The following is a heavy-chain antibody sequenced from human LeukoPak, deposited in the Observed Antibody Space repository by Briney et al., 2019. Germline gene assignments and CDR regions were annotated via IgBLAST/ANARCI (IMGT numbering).Heavy chain of an antibody. J-gene: IGHJ4*02. CDR3: AKGQELDDGVFDS. D-gene: IGHD1-1*01. Sequence: GGSLRLSCAASGVTVSSTYMSWVRQAPGKGLEWVPVIYGGSSTYNADSVKGRFTISRDNSKNTLFLQMNSLRAEDTAVYYCAKGQELDDGVFDSWGQGTLVTVSS. CDR2: IYGGSST. V-gene: IGHV3-66*01. CDR1: GVTVSSTY.